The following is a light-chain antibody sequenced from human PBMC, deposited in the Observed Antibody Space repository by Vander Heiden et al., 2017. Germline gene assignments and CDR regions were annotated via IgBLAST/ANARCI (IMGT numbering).Light chain of an antibody. J-gene: IGKJ4*01. V-gene: IGKV3-20*01. CDR3: QQYGSSLLT. CDR1: QSVSSSY. CDR2: GAS. Sequence: EIVLTQSPGTLSLSPGERATLSCRASQSVSSSYLAWYQQKPGQAPRLLIDGASSSATGSPDRCGGSGSGKDFTLTISRLEAEDFAVYYCQQYGSSLLTFGGGTKVEIK.